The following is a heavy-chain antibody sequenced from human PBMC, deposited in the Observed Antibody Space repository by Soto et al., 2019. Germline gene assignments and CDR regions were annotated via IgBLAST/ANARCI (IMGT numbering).Heavy chain of an antibody. V-gene: IGHV1-3*01. Sequence: ASVKVSCKASGYTFTSHAIHWVRQAPGQGLEWMGWINVGIGNTRLSQKFQGRVTVTRDTSASTVYMELTSLRSGDTAVYFCAREGVSYLGFSVWGQGTRVTV. D-gene: IGHD5-12*01. CDR1: GYTFTSHA. CDR3: AREGVSYLGFSV. J-gene: IGHJ4*02. CDR2: INVGIGNT.